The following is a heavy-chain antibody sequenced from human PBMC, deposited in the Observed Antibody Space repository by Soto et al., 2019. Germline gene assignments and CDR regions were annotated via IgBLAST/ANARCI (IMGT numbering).Heavy chain of an antibody. CDR1: GYSFTNYW. V-gene: IGHV5-10-1*01. J-gene: IGHJ6*02. CDR2: IDPSDSYT. CDR3: ARNSPSGGMDV. Sequence: GESLKISCQGSGYSFTNYWIIWVRQMAGEGLEWMGRIDPSDSYTNYSPSFQGNVTMSADKSISTAYLQWSSLKASDTAIYYCARNSPSGGMDVWGQGTTVTVS. D-gene: IGHD3-10*01.